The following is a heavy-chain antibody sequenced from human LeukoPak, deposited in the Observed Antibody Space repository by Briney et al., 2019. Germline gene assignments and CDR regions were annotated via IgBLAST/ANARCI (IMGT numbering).Heavy chain of an antibody. V-gene: IGHV4-39*01. J-gene: IGHJ4*01. Sequence: SETLSPTCTVSGGSISSSSYYWGWIRQPPGKGLEWIGSIYYSGSTYYNPSLKSRLTVSIDTSKNQVSLNLTSMTAADTAVYYCATQNDNIWGSYLSLVDWGHGILVAVSS. CDR2: IYYSGST. CDR1: GGSISSSSYY. D-gene: IGHD3-16*02. CDR3: ATQNDNIWGSYLSLVD.